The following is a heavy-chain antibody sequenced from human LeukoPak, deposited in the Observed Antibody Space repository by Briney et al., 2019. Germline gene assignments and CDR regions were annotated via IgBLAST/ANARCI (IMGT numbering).Heavy chain of an antibody. J-gene: IGHJ4*02. CDR1: GFTFSNYW. D-gene: IGHD3-22*01. V-gene: IGHV3-7*03. CDR3: AREGRGYYIDY. Sequence: GGSLRLSCAASGFTFSNYWMSWVRQAPGKGLEWVANIKQDGSEKYYVDSLKGRFTITRDNAKNSLYLVMNSLRVEDTAVYYCAREGRGYYIDYWGQGTLVTVSS. CDR2: IKQDGSEK.